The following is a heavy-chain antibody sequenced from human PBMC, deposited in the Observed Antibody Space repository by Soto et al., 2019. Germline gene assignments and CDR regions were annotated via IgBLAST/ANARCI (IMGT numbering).Heavy chain of an antibody. D-gene: IGHD2-8*01. CDR3: AKAGYCTNGVCYLYYFDY. V-gene: IGHV3-23*01. CDR2: LSASGGSR. Sequence: EVQLLESGGGLVQPGGSLRLSCAASGFTFSSYAMSWVRQAPGKGLEWVSVLSASGGSRYYADSVKGRFTISRDNSKNTLYLQMNSLRAEDTAVYYCAKAGYCTNGVCYLYYFDYWGQGTLVTVSS. CDR1: GFTFSSYA. J-gene: IGHJ4*02.